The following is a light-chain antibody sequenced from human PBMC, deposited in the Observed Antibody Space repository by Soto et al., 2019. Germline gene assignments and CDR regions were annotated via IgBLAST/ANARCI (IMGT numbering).Light chain of an antibody. CDR2: NNN. CDR1: SSNIGSTT. Sequence: QSVLTQPPSASGTPGQRVTIACSGSSSNIGSTTVKGYQQRPGTAPKLLIYNNNQRPSGVPDRFSGSKSGTSASLAISGLQSEDEADYYCAAWDDSLNGVVFGGGTKLTVL. J-gene: IGLJ3*02. V-gene: IGLV1-44*01. CDR3: AAWDDSLNGVV.